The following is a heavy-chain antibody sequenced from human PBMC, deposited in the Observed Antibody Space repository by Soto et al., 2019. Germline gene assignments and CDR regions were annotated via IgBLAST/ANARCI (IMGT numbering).Heavy chain of an antibody. V-gene: IGHV1-46*01. J-gene: IGHJ4*02. D-gene: IGHD2-15*01. CDR2: INPSGGST. CDR1: GYTFTSYY. CDR3: ARDVATRGVVAAPEPRLTDY. Sequence: ASVKVSCKASGYTFTSYYMHWVRQAPGQGLEWMGIINPSGGSTSYAQKFQGRVTMTRDTSTSTVYMELSSLRSEDTAVYYCARDVATRGVVAAPEPRLTDYWGQGTLVTVSS.